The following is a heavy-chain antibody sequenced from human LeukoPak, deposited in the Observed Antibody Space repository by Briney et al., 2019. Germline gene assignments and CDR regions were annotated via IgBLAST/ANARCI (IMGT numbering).Heavy chain of an antibody. CDR2: ITGSGETK. Sequence: PGGSLRLSCVVSGFTFSDFVMSWVRRAPGKGLEWVSAITGSGETKYYADSVKGRFTMSRDNSKNTLYLQMNSLRDEDTAEYFCAKESLVVIESYFDNWGQGTLVTVSS. J-gene: IGHJ4*02. CDR3: AKESLVVIESYFDN. CDR1: GFTFSDFV. D-gene: IGHD3-22*01. V-gene: IGHV3-23*01.